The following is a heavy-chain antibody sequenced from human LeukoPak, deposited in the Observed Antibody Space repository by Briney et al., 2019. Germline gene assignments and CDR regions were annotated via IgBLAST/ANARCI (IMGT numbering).Heavy chain of an antibody. CDR1: GFTFSSNY. J-gene: IGHJ6*03. V-gene: IGHV3-48*01. CDR2: VSNSSSTI. Sequence: GGSLRLSCAASGFTFSSNYMSWVRQAPGKGLEWVSYVSNSSSTIYYADSVKGRFTISRDNAKNSLYLQMNSLRAEDTAVYYCARGVRRFLEWVSMDVWGKGTTVTVSS. D-gene: IGHD3-3*01. CDR3: ARGVRRFLEWVSMDV.